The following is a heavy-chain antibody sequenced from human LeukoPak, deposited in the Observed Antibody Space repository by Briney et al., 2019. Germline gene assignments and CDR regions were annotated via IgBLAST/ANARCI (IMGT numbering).Heavy chain of an antibody. CDR3: ARGFETSYRYTFYY. J-gene: IGHJ4*02. CDR2: IYYSGSA. V-gene: IGHV4-59*01. Sequence: SETLSLTCTVSGGSISSYYWSWIRQPPGKGLEWIGYIYYSGSANYNPSLKSRVTISVDTSKNQFSLKLSSVTAADTTVYYCARGFETSYRYTFYYWGQGTLVTVSS. CDR1: GGSISSYY. D-gene: IGHD3-16*02.